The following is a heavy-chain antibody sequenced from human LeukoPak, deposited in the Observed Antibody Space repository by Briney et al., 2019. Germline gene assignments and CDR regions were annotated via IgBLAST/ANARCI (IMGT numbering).Heavy chain of an antibody. V-gene: IGHV3-73*01. CDR3: TRRPDSGSYNFDY. J-gene: IGHJ4*02. Sequence: GGSLKLSCAASGFTFTGSALHWVRQASGKGLEWVGRIRSKTNSYAATYAASVKGRFTISRDDSTNTAYLQMNSLKTEDTAVYYCTRRPDSGSYNFDYWGQGTLVTVSS. CDR1: GFTFTGSA. D-gene: IGHD1-26*01. CDR2: IRSKTNSYAA.